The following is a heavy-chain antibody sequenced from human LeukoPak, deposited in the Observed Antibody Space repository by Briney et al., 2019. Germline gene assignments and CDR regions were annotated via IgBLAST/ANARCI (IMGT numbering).Heavy chain of an antibody. CDR1: GGSFSGYY. Sequence: SETLSLTCAVYGGSFSGYYWSWIRQPPGKGLEWIGEINHSGSTNYDPSLKSRVTISVDTSKNQFSLKLSSVTAADTAVYYCARGVVPDYWGQGTLVTVSS. V-gene: IGHV4-34*01. CDR2: INHSGST. D-gene: IGHD2-2*01. CDR3: ARGVVPDY. J-gene: IGHJ4*02.